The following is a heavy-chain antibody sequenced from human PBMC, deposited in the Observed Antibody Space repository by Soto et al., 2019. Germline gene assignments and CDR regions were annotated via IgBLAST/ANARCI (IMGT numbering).Heavy chain of an antibody. CDR3: ARGDREDIAVVIGVRPGEYGVDV. CDR1: GFTFSSYA. V-gene: IGHV3-30-3*01. Sequence: QVQLVESGGGVVQPGRPLRLSCAASGFTFSSYAMHWVRQAPGKGLECVAVISHDGSNRFYRDYVKGRFSISRDNSKNTLHLQIDGLKYEETAVYYCARGDREDIAVVIGVRPGEYGVDVW. D-gene: IGHD2-15*01. J-gene: IGHJ6*01. CDR2: ISHDGSNR.